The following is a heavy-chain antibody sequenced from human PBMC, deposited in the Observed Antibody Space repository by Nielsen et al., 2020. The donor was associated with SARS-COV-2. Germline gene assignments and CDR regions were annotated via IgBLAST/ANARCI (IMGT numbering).Heavy chain of an antibody. CDR1: GFTFSSYS. CDR3: APAYYYGSGSYLPFDY. Sequence: GESLKISCAASGFTFSSYSMNWVRQAPGKGLEWVSYISSSSSTIYYADSVKGRFTISRDNAKNSLYLQMNSLRAEDTAVYYCAPAYYYGSGSYLPFDYWGQGTLVTVSS. J-gene: IGHJ4*02. CDR2: ISSSSSTI. V-gene: IGHV3-48*01. D-gene: IGHD3-10*01.